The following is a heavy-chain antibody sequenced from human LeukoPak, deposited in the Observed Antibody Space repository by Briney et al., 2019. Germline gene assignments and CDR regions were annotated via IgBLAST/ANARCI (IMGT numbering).Heavy chain of an antibody. J-gene: IGHJ4*02. D-gene: IGHD5-18*01. Sequence: GGSLRLSCAASGFTFSSYGMHWVRQAPGKGLEWVAVIWYDGSNKYYADSVKGRLTISRDNSKNTLYLQMNSLRAEDTTVYYCAKDTEPWIQAYYFDYWGQGTLVTVSS. V-gene: IGHV3-33*06. CDR1: GFTFSSYG. CDR3: AKDTEPWIQAYYFDY. CDR2: IWYDGSNK.